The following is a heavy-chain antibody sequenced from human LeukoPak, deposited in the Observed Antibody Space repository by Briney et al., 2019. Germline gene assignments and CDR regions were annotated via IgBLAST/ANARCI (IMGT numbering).Heavy chain of an antibody. CDR3: ARGGISIFGVVIYMDV. Sequence: ASVKVSCKASGGTFSSYAISWVRQAPGQGLEWMGGIIPIFGTANYAQKFQGRVTITADKSTSTAYMELSSLRSEDTAVYYCARGGISIFGVVIYMDVWGKGTTVTVSS. D-gene: IGHD3-3*01. CDR2: IIPIFGTA. CDR1: GGTFSSYA. J-gene: IGHJ6*03. V-gene: IGHV1-69*06.